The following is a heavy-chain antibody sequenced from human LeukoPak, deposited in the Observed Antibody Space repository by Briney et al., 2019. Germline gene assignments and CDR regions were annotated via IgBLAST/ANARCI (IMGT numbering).Heavy chain of an antibody. V-gene: IGHV3-23*01. J-gene: IGHJ4*02. CDR2: ISGSGGST. Sequence: PGGSLRLSCAASGFTFSSYAMSWVRQAPGKGLEWVSAISGSGGSTYYADSVKGRFTISRDNSKNTLYLQMNSLRAEDTAVYYCVTGGYIYTGNFDFWGQGTLVTVSS. CDR3: VTGGYIYTGNFDF. CDR1: GFTFSSYA. D-gene: IGHD5-18*01.